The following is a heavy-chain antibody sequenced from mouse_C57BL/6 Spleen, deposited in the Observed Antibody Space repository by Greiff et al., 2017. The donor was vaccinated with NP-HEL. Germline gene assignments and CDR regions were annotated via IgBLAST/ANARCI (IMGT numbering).Heavy chain of an antibody. V-gene: IGHV3-6*01. J-gene: IGHJ3*01. D-gene: IGHD2-4*01. CDR1: GYSITSGYY. CDR3: ARRDYDYGPFAY. CDR2: ISYDGSN. Sequence: ESGPGLVKPSQSLSLTCSVTGYSITSGYYWNWIRQFPGNKLEWMGYISYDGSNNYNPSLKNRISITLDTSKNQFFLKLNSVTTEDTATYYCARRDYDYGPFAYWGQGTLVTVSA.